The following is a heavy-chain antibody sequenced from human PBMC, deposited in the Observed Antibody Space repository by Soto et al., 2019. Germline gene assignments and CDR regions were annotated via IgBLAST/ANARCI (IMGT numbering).Heavy chain of an antibody. Sequence: QPGGSLRLSFAASGFTFSRYGMHGVRQAPGKGLEWVAVISYDGSNKYYADSVKGRFTISRDNTKNTLFLQMNSLRVEDTAVYYCAKEFFLQQLEPYYFDYWGQGT. J-gene: IGHJ4*02. CDR2: ISYDGSNK. CDR3: AKEFFLQQLEPYYFDY. V-gene: IGHV3-30*18. CDR1: GFTFSRYG. D-gene: IGHD6-13*01.